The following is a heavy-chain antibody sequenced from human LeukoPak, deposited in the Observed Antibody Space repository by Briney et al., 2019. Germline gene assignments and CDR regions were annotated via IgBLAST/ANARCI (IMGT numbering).Heavy chain of an antibody. D-gene: IGHD2-15*01. CDR1: GYSVSTNSVA. Sequence: SSQTLSLTCAISGYSVSTNSVAWNWIGQSPSRGLEWLGRTYYRSKWNNDYAVSVKSRITINPDTSKNQFSLQLNSVTPDDTALYYCARGRYSGFNLWGQGTMVTVSS. CDR3: ARGRYSGFNL. V-gene: IGHV6-1*01. CDR2: TYYRSKWNN. J-gene: IGHJ3*01.